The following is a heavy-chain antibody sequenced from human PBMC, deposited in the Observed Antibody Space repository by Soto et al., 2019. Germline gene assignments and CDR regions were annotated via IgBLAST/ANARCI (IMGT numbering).Heavy chain of an antibody. CDR2: IYYSGNT. CDR1: GASVSSTKYY. Sequence: SDTLSLTCTVSGASVSSTKYYWDWIRQPPGKGLEWIGSIYYSGNTNYNSSLKSRVTMSVDTSKNQFSLKLRSVTAADTAVYYCVGSFYDWFDPWGQGTQVTVS. D-gene: IGHD4-17*01. V-gene: IGHV4-39*01. CDR3: VGSFYDWFDP. J-gene: IGHJ5*02.